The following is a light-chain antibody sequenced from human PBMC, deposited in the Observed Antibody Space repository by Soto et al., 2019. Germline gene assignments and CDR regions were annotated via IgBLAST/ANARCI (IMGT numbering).Light chain of an antibody. Sequence: EIVLTHSPGTLSLSPLERATLSFRASQSVFNNHIGWYQQKPGQAPRPLIFGASFRATGIPDRFSGSGSGTDFTLTISRLEPEDFAVYYCQQYGSSPTTCGQGTKVDIK. V-gene: IGKV3-20*01. J-gene: IGKJ1*01. CDR1: QSVFNNH. CDR3: QQYGSSPTT. CDR2: GAS.